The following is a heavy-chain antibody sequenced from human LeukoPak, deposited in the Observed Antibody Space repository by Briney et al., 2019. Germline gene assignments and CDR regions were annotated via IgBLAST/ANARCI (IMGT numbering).Heavy chain of an antibody. J-gene: IGHJ4*02. D-gene: IGHD5-24*01. CDR3: ARGDGYNYVDY. Sequence: SETLSLTCTVSGGSIRSSDYYWGWIRQSPGKGLEWIGNIYYSGTTYYNPSLKSRVTISVDPSKNQISLKLSSVTAADTAVYYCARGDGYNYVDYWGQGTLVTVSS. V-gene: IGHV4-39*01. CDR1: GGSIRSSDYY. CDR2: IYYSGTT.